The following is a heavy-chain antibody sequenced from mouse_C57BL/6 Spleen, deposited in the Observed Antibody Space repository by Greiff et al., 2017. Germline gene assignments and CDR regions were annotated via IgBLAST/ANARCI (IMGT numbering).Heavy chain of an antibody. V-gene: IGHV3-6*01. CDR3: ARDAADSSGPTFAY. CDR1: GYSITSGYY. CDR2: ISYDGSN. D-gene: IGHD3-2*02. J-gene: IGHJ3*01. Sequence: EVKLQESGPGLVKPSQSLSLTCSVTGYSITSGYYWNWIRQFPGNKLEWVGYISYDGSNNYNPFLKNRISITRDTSKNQFFLKLNSVTTEDTATYYCARDAADSSGPTFAYWGQGTLVTVSA.